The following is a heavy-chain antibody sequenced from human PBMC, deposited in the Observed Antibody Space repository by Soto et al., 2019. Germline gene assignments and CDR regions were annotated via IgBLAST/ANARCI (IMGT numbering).Heavy chain of an antibody. J-gene: IGHJ4*02. CDR1: GYTFTTYY. CDR3: TRSPLLGWLKSWHFDY. CDR2: INPSGGSA. D-gene: IGHD5-12*01. Sequence: QVQLVQSGAEVKKPGASVKVSCKASGYTFTTYYIHWVRQAPGQGLEWIGVINPSGGSATYTQNLQERVTMTRDTSTSTVNMEMGSLTTDDTALYNCTRSPLLGWLKSWHFDYWGQGALVTVSS. V-gene: IGHV1-46*01.